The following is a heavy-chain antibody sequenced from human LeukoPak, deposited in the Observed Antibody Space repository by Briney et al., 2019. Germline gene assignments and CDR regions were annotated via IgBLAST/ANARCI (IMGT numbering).Heavy chain of an antibody. CDR1: GYTFTSYY. J-gene: IGHJ4*02. V-gene: IGHV1-46*01. Sequence: ASVKVSYKASGYTFTSYYMHWVRQAPGQGLEWMGIINPSGGSTSYAQKFQGRVTMTRDMSTSTVYMELSSLRSEDTAVYSCATGGVVPAANSYFDYWGQGTLVTVSS. CDR3: ATGGVVPAANSYFDY. CDR2: INPSGGST. D-gene: IGHD2-2*01.